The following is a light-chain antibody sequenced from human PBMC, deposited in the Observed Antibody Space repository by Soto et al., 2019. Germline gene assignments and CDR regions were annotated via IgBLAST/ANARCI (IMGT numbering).Light chain of an antibody. CDR2: GAS. J-gene: IGKJ2*01. CDR1: QSVSNNY. CDR3: QHYGSSPHT. Sequence: ESVLTQSPGTLSLSPGERATLSCRASQSVSNNYLAWYQQKPGQAPRLLIYGASSRASGVPGRFSGSGSGKDFTLTISRLEPEDFAVYYCQHYGSSPHTFGQGTQLEIK. V-gene: IGKV3-20*01.